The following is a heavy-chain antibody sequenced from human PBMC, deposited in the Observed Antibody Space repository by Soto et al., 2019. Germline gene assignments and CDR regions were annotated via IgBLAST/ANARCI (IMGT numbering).Heavy chain of an antibody. J-gene: IGHJ6*02. CDR1: GGTFSSYA. V-gene: IGHV1-69*01. CDR2: IIPIFGTA. Sequence: QVQLVQSGAEVQMPGSSEKVSCKASGGTFSSYAISWVRQAPGQGLEWMGGIIPIFGTANYAQKFQGRVTITADESTSTAYMELSSLRSEDTAVYYCAREREGSSSQYYYYGMDVWGQGTTVTVSS. CDR3: AREREGSSSQYYYYGMDV. D-gene: IGHD6-13*01.